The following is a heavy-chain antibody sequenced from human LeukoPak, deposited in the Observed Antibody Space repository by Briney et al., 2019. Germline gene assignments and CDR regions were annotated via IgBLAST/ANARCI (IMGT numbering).Heavy chain of an antibody. Sequence: SETLSLTCTVSGASISNYYWNWLRQSPGKGLEWIGYIYYSGSTKYNPSLKSRVTMSLDTSKKQFSLRLTSVTAADTAVYYCGSCFDSKSTYFDYWGQGTLVTVSS. J-gene: IGHJ4*02. CDR2: IYYSGST. D-gene: IGHD5-12*01. CDR3: GSCFDSKSTYFDY. V-gene: IGHV4-59*01. CDR1: GASISNYY.